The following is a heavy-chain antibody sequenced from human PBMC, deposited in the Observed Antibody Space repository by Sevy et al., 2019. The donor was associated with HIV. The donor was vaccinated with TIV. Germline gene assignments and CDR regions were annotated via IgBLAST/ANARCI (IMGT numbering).Heavy chain of an antibody. Sequence: GGCLRLSCTASRFTFSDYGMHCVRQAPGKGLDWVAFIWYDGTDKYYADSVEGRFTVSRDNSENKLFLQKNSLRQEDTAVYYCTKNTAAAGVGGFDYWGRGTTVTVSS. CDR2: IWYDGTDK. D-gene: IGHD6-13*01. V-gene: IGHV3-30*02. CDR1: RFTFSDYG. CDR3: TKNTAAAGVGGFDY. J-gene: IGHJ4*02.